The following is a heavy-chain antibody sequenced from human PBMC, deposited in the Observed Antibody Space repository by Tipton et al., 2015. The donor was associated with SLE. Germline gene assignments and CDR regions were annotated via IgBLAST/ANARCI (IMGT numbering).Heavy chain of an antibody. CDR2: IYYSGST. CDR3: ARGVRGDFWSGYSFDY. CDR1: GGSISSHY. J-gene: IGHJ4*02. Sequence: TLSLTCTVSGGSISSHYCSWIRQPPGKGLEWIGYIYYSGSTYYNPSLKSRVTISVDTSKNQFSLKLGSVTAADTAVYYCARGVRGDFWSGYSFDYWGQGTLVTVSS. V-gene: IGHV4-59*08. D-gene: IGHD3-3*01.